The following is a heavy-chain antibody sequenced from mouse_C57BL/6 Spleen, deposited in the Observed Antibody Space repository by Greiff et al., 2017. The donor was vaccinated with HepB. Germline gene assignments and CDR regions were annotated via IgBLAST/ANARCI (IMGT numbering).Heavy chain of an antibody. CDR1: GYTFTSYW. D-gene: IGHD2-5*01. CDR3: ARRDYYSNYGYFDV. Sequence: QVQLQQPGAELVKPGASVKMSCKASGYTFTSYWITWVKQRPGQGLEWIGDIYPGSGSTNYNEKFKSKATLTVDTSSSTAYMQLSSLTSEDSAVYYCARRDYYSNYGYFDVWGTGTTVTVSS. CDR2: IYPGSGST. V-gene: IGHV1-55*01. J-gene: IGHJ1*03.